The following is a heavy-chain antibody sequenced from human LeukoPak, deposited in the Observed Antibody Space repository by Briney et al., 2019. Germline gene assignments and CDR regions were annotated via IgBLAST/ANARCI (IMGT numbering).Heavy chain of an antibody. D-gene: IGHD2-21*02. J-gene: IGHJ4*02. CDR2: ISYDGSNK. Sequence: PGGSLRLSCEASGFTFSSYSMTWVRQAPGKGLEWVAVISYDGSNKYYADSVKGRFTISRDNSKNTLYLQMNSLRAEDTAVYYCANAPVLCGGDCYTLDYWGQGTLVTVSS. CDR1: GFTFSSYS. V-gene: IGHV3-30*18. CDR3: ANAPVLCGGDCYTLDY.